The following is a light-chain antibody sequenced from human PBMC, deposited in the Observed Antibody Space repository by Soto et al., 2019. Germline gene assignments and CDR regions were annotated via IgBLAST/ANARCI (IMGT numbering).Light chain of an antibody. V-gene: IGKV3-11*01. CDR3: QQYNSYSWT. Sequence: IVLTQSPATLSLSPGERATLSCRASQSVSSYLAWYQQKPGQAPRLLIYDASNRATGIPARFSGSGSGTDFTLTISSLEPEDFATYYCQQYNSYSWTFGQGTKVDI. J-gene: IGKJ1*01. CDR2: DAS. CDR1: QSVSSY.